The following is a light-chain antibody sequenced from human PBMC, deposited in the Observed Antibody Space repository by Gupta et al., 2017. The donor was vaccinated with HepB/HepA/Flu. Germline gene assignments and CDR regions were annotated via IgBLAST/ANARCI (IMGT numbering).Light chain of an antibody. J-gene: IGLJ3*02. CDR2: SNN. CDR3: AAWDDSLNGHV. CDR1: SSNIGSNT. V-gene: IGLV1-44*01. Sequence: QSVLTQPPSASGTPGQRVTISCSGSSSNIGSNTVNWYQQHPGTAPKLLIYSNNRRPSGVPDRFSGAKSGASASLSISGLQSEDEADYYCAAWDDSLNGHVFGGGTKLTVL.